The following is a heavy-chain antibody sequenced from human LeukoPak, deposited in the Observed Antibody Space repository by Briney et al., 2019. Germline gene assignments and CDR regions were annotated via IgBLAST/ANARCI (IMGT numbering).Heavy chain of an antibody. CDR2: ISSSSSYI. Sequence: GGSLRLSCAASGFAFSSYSMNWVRQASGKGLEWVSSISSSSSYIYYADSVKGRFTISRDNAKNSLYLQMNSLRAEDTAVYYCARDSPITMVRGVIPGPDAFDIWGQGTMVTVSS. V-gene: IGHV3-21*01. CDR3: ARDSPITMVRGVIPGPDAFDI. D-gene: IGHD3-10*01. CDR1: GFAFSSYS. J-gene: IGHJ3*02.